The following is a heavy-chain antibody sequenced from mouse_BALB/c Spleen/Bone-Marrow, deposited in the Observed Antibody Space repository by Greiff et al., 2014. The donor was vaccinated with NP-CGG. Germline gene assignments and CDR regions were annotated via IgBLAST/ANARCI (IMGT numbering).Heavy chain of an antibody. D-gene: IGHD3-2*02. J-gene: IGHJ4*01. Sequence: VQLKESGPELVKPGASVRISCKASGYSFTDYFMNWVMQKHGKSLEWIGRINPYNGDPFYNQKFKDKATLTVDRSSNTAHMELRSLASEDSGVFYCARSGIGSTMDFWGQGTSVTVSS. CDR1: GYSFTDYF. V-gene: IGHV1-20*02. CDR3: ARSGIGSTMDF. CDR2: INPYNGDP.